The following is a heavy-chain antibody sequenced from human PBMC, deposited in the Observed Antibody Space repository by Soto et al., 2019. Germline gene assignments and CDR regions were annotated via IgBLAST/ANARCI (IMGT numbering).Heavy chain of an antibody. CDR2: IRAYNGNS. J-gene: IGHJ6*02. CDR1: GDTFTSYG. CDR3: ARDLPTMDV. V-gene: IGHV1-18*01. Sequence: QVQLVQSGAEVKKPGASVKVSCKASGDTFTSYGTSWVRQAPGQGLEWRGWIRAYNGNSNYAQKLQGRVTMTTDTSTSTAYMELRSLRSDTAVYYCARDLPTMDVWGQGTTVTVSS.